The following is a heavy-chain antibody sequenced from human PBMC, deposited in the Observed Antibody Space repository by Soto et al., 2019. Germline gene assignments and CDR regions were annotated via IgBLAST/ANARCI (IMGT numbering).Heavy chain of an antibody. CDR2: IYPGDSDT. CDR3: AASIFYYGMDV. CDR1: GYTFANYW. Sequence: GESLKISCKGSGYTFANYWIGWVRQMPGKGPEWMGIIYPGDSDTKYNPSFQGQVTISADKSITTTYLQWSSLKASDTAIYYCAASIFYYGMDVWGQGTTVTVSS. J-gene: IGHJ6*02. V-gene: IGHV5-51*01.